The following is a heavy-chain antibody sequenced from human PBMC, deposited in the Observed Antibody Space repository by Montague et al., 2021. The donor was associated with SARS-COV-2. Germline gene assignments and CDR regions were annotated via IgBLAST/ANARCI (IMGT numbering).Heavy chain of an antibody. V-gene: IGHV3-23*01. Sequence: SLRLSCAASRFTFSSYAMNWVRQAPRKGLEWVSAISGSGSSSYYANSVKGRFTISRDNSKNTLYLHMNSLRAEDTATYFCAKDLYGAAAGTANYFGSWGQGALVTVSS. CDR3: AKDLYGAAAGTANYFGS. J-gene: IGHJ4*02. CDR1: RFTFSSYA. D-gene: IGHD6-13*01. CDR2: ISGSGSSS.